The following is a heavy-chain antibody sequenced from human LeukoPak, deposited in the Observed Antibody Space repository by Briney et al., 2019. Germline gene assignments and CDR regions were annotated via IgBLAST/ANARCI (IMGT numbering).Heavy chain of an antibody. CDR2: IEHDGSTE. V-gene: IGHV3-7*01. D-gene: IGHD4-23*01. CDR3: ARDLDYGGVTPLYY. J-gene: IGHJ4*02. Sequence: GGSLSLSCTVSGFSFSSYWMSWVRQAPGKGLERVANIEHDGSTEFYLDSVKGRFTISRDNSKNTLYLQMNSLRAEDTAVYYCARDLDYGGVTPLYYWGQGTLVTVSS. CDR1: GFSFSSYW.